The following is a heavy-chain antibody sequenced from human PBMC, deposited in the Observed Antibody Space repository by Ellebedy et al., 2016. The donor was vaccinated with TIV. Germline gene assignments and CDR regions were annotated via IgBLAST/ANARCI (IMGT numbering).Heavy chain of an antibody. CDR3: ARKVPAPTTVPPNWYFDL. D-gene: IGHD4-17*01. CDR2: ITSDLLDM. V-gene: IGHV3-21*01. CDR1: GFNFSAYR. Sequence: GESLKISCTASGFNFSAYRVHWVRQAQGKGLEWVSSITSDLLDMTYRGSVKGRFTISRDNAKNSLFLQMNSLRADDTAVYYCARKVPAPTTVPPNWYFDLWGRGTLVTVSS. J-gene: IGHJ2*01.